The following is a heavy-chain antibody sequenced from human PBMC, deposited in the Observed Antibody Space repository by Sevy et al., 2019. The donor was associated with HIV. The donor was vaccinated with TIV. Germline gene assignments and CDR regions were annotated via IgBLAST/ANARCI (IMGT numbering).Heavy chain of an antibody. J-gene: IGHJ6*02. Sequence: SETLSLTCTVSGDSIRNFYRTWIRQPPGKGLEWIGYNYYSGITNYNPSLKSRVTISVDTSKNQFSLKLRSVTAADTALYYCARASPEHYYGVDVWGQGTTVTVSS. CDR2: NYYSGIT. V-gene: IGHV4-59*01. CDR1: GDSIRNFY. CDR3: ARASPEHYYGVDV. D-gene: IGHD1-26*01.